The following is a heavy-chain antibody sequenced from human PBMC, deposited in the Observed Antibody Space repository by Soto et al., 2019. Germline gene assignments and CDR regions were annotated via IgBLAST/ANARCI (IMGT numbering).Heavy chain of an antibody. V-gene: IGHV4-34*01. D-gene: IGHD3-10*01. CDR3: ERGEITLLGGMDV. Sequence: PSETLSLTCTVSGGSFRGYYWGWVRQPPGKGLEWIGEINHSGSSNYHPSLKSRVTISVATSKNQFSLTVNSVTPADTAVYYCERGEITLLGGMDVWGQGTTVTVSS. CDR2: INHSGSS. CDR1: GGSFRGYY. J-gene: IGHJ6*02.